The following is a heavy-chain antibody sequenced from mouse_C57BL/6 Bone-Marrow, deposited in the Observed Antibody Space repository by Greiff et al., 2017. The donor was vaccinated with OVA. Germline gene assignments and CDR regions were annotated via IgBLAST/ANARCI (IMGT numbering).Heavy chain of an antibody. J-gene: IGHJ4*01. Sequence: EVKLQESVAELVRPGASVKLSCTASGFNIKNTYMHWVKQRPEQGLEWIGRIDPANDNTKYASKFQGKATMTADTSSNTAYLQLSSLSSVDTAVYCCARGNFGSSFYAMDYWGQGTSVTVSS. D-gene: IGHD1-1*01. V-gene: IGHV14-3*01. CDR3: ARGNFGSSFYAMDY. CDR1: GFNIKNTY. CDR2: IDPANDNT.